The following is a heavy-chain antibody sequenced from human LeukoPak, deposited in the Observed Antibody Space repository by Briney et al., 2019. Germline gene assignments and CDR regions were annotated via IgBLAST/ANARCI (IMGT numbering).Heavy chain of an antibody. CDR2: ISGSGSST. D-gene: IGHD1-1*01. J-gene: IGHJ4*02. CDR1: GFTFSGYA. CDR3: AKQTVEEGLDYFDC. Sequence: GGSLRLSCAASGFTFSGYAMSWVRQAPGKGLEWVSAISGSGSSTYYADSVKGRFTISRDNSKNTLYLQMNSRRAEDTAVYYCAKQTVEEGLDYFDCWGQGTLVTVSS. V-gene: IGHV3-23*01.